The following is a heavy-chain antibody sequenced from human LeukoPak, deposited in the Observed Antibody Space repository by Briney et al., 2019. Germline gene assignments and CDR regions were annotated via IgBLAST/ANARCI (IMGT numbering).Heavy chain of an antibody. CDR3: AKDPRPPLHYGSGSFLGVPDY. D-gene: IGHD3-10*01. CDR2: IWFDGSNK. V-gene: IGHV3-33*06. CDR1: GFIFSNYG. Sequence: PGGSLRLSCAASGFIFSNYGMHWVRQAPGKGLEWVAVIWFDGSNKYYTKSVKGRFTIPRDNSKNTVYLQMNSLRAEDTAVYFCAKDPRPPLHYGSGSFLGVPDYWGQGTLVTVSS. J-gene: IGHJ4*02.